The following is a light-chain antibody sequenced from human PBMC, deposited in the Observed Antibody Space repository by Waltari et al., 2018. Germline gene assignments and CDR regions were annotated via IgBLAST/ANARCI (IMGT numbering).Light chain of an antibody. V-gene: IGKV3-11*01. J-gene: IGKJ3*01. CDR3: QQRGDWSRT. CDR1: QSVSSN. Sequence: IVSTQSTATLSLSPGERATLPCRASQSVSSNLAWYQQKPGQAPRLLIYDASNRATGIPARFSGSVSGTDFTLTISSLEPEDFAVYYCQQRGDWSRTFGPGTKVEIK. CDR2: DAS.